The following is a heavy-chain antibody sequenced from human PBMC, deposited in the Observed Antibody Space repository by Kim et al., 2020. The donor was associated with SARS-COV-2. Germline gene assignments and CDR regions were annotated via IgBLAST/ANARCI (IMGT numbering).Heavy chain of an antibody. CDR1: GYSFTNYY. CDR3: ARRWLQLNYFDY. Sequence: ASVKVSCKASGYSFTNYYIHWVRQAPGQGLEWVGVINPNGGSTAYAQKFQGRVTLTRDTSTSAVYMELSSLRSEDTAVYYCARRWLQLNYFDYWGQGTLVTVSS. D-gene: IGHD5-12*01. V-gene: IGHV1-46*01. J-gene: IGHJ4*02. CDR2: INPNGGST.